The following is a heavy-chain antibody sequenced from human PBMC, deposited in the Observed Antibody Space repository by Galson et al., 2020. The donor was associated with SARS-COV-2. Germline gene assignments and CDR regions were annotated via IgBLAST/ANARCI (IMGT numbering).Heavy chain of an antibody. CDR3: ARDRGRYDILTGGDY. V-gene: IGHV3-30-3*01. CDR2: ISYDGSNK. J-gene: IGHJ4*02. CDR1: GFTFSSYA. D-gene: IGHD3-9*01. Sequence: GESLKISCAASGFTFSSYAMHWVRQAPGKGLEWVAVISYDGSNKYYADSVKGRFTISRDNSKNTLYLQMNSLRAEETAVYYCARDRGRYDILTGGDYWGKGTLVTVSS.